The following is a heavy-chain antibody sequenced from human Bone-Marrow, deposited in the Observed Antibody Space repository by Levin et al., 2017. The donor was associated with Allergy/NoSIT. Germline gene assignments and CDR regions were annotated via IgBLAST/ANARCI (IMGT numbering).Heavy chain of an antibody. D-gene: IGHD3-3*01. CDR3: TTVRRITIFGVVIIPSNYFDY. V-gene: IGHV3-15*01. CDR2: IKSKTDGETR. Sequence: VGSLRLSCAASGFPFTSAWMSWVRQAPGKGLEWVGRIKSKTDGETRDYAAPVKGRFTISRDDSKNTLYLQMNSLKTEDTAVYYCTTVRRITIFGVVIIPSNYFDYWGQGTLVTVSA. CDR1: GFPFTSAW. J-gene: IGHJ4*02.